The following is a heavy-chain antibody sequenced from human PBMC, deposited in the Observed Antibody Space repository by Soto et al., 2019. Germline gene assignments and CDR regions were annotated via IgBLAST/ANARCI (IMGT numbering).Heavy chain of an antibody. Sequence: GVSLRLSCEASGFTFVTYALSWVRQAPGKGLEWVSSTSGTGGDTYHADSVKGRFTISRHNSKNTLYLQMNSLRAEDTAVYYCAKVAAAAHSGQGTLLTGS. CDR1: GFTFVTYA. D-gene: IGHD6-13*01. V-gene: IGHV3-23*01. CDR3: AKVAAAAH. J-gene: IGHJ4*02. CDR2: TSGTGGDT.